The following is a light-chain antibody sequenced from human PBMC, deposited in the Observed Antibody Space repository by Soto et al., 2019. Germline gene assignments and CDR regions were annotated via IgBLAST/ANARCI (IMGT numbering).Light chain of an antibody. J-gene: IGLJ3*02. V-gene: IGLV7-43*01. CDR3: LFFSGGAWV. CDR2: NSN. CDR1: TGAVTSGYY. Sequence: QTVVTQEPSLTVSPGGTVTLTFASSTGAVTSGYYANWFQQKPGKAPRALIYNSNNIHSWTPARFSGSLLGGTAALTLSGVQPEDEADYYCLFFSGGAWVFGGGTKLTVL.